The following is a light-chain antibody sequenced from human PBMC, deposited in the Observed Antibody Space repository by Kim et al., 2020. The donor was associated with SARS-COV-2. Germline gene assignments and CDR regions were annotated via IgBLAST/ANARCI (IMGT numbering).Light chain of an antibody. Sequence: QMVTIFCDGSSYNIRAYSGAVHQQLHVSAPQHLTHTNTLLPSGVPDRFSGAKSGTAASLAISGLHSEDEADDYCAAWDDSLNGGMVIGGGTQLTVL. CDR2: TNT. J-gene: IGLJ2*01. CDR3: AAWDDSLNGGMV. CDR1: SYNIRAYS. V-gene: IGLV1-44*01.